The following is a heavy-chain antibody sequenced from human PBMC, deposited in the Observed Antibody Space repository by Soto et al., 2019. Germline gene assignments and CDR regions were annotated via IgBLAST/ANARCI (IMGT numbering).Heavy chain of an antibody. CDR3: AAGGSGSYYTTVRVLDY. J-gene: IGHJ4*02. Sequence: SEALSLTCTVSGGSISSGGYYWSWIRQHPGKGLEWIGYIYYSGSTYYNPSLKSRVTISVDTSKNQFSLKLSSVTAADTAVYYCAAGGSGSYYTTVRVLDYWGQGTLVTVSS. CDR2: IYYSGST. V-gene: IGHV4-31*03. D-gene: IGHD3-10*01. CDR1: GGSISSGGYY.